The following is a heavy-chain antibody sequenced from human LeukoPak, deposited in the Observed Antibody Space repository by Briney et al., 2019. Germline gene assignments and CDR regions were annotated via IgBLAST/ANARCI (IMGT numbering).Heavy chain of an antibody. Sequence: SVKVSCKASGGTFSSYAIIWVRQAPGQGLEWMGGIIPIFGTANYAQKFQGRVTITTDESTSTAYMELSSLRSEDTAVYYCARVRAVGATTNYYYMDVWGKGTTVTVSS. J-gene: IGHJ6*03. CDR1: GGTFSSYA. D-gene: IGHD1-26*01. V-gene: IGHV1-69*05. CDR2: IIPIFGTA. CDR3: ARVRAVGATTNYYYMDV.